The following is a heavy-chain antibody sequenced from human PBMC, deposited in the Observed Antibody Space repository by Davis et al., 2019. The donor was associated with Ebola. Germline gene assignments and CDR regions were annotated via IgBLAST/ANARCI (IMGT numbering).Heavy chain of an antibody. CDR2: IYYSGST. V-gene: IGHV4-59*01. J-gene: IGHJ6*03. CDR1: GGSISSYY. Sequence: PSETLSLTCTVSGGSISSYYWSWIRQPPGKGLEWIGYIYYSGSTNYNPSLKSRVTISVDTSKNQFSLKLSSVTAADTAVYYCARVRASSNTPYYYYYYMDVWGKGTTVTVSS. CDR3: ARVRASSNTPYYYYYYMDV.